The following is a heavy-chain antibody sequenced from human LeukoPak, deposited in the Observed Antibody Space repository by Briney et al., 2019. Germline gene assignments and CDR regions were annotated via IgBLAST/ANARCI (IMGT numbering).Heavy chain of an antibody. CDR3: AKGDDSPSFMGV. CDR1: GLSVNNSY. V-gene: IGHV3-53*01. Sequence: PGESLRLSCAVSGLSVNNSYINWIRQAPGKGLEWVSVLYRGGQTYYADSVKGRFTISRDNSKNTLFLQMNSLRAEDTAVYYCAKGDDSPSFMGVWGQGTLVTVSS. D-gene: IGHD3-22*01. CDR2: LYRGGQT. J-gene: IGHJ4*02.